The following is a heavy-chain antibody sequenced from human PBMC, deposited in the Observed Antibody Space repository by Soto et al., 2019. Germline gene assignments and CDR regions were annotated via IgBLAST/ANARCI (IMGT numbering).Heavy chain of an antibody. Sequence: EVQLVESEGGWVQPGRSLRLSCAASGFTFENYAMHWVRQGPGKGLEWVAGISWKSGSIGYADSVRGRFTISRDNAKNSLYLQMNSLRPEDTALYYCAKDKVYSNYQYYFASWGQGTLVTVSS. CDR2: ISWKSGSI. J-gene: IGHJ4*02. CDR3: AKDKVYSNYQYYFAS. D-gene: IGHD4-4*01. CDR1: GFTFENYA. V-gene: IGHV3-9*01.